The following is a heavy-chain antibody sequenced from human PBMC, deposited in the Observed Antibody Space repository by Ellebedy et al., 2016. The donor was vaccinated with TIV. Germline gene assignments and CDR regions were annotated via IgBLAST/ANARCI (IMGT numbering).Heavy chain of an antibody. CDR3: AGGISVAGTSLGF. CDR1: GFTVSSNY. D-gene: IGHD6-19*01. CDR2: IYSSGGT. Sequence: GGSLRLSCAASGFTVSSNYMSWVRQAPGRGLEWVSTIYSSGGTYYVGSVKGRFTISRDNSKNTLYLQMNSLRAEDTAVYYCAGGISVAGTSLGFWGQGTLVTVSS. V-gene: IGHV3-53*01. J-gene: IGHJ4*02.